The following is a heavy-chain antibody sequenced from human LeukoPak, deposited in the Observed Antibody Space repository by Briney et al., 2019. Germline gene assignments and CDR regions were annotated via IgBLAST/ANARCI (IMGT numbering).Heavy chain of an antibody. D-gene: IGHD2-15*01. J-gene: IGHJ4*02. V-gene: IGHV3-7*01. CDR3: ARGRKDCSAGNCYSDY. CDR1: GFTFGNYW. CDR2: IQEAGSEK. Sequence: GGSLRLSCAASGFTFGNYWMTWVRQAPGKGLQWVANIQEAGSEKYYVDSVKGRFTISRDNAKNSLYLQMNSLRAEDTAVYYCARGRKDCSAGNCYSDYWGQGTLVTISS.